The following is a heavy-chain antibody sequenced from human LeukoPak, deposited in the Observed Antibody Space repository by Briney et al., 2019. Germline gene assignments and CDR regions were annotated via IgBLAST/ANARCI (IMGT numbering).Heavy chain of an antibody. J-gene: IGHJ4*02. Sequence: ASVKVSCKASGGTFSSYAISWVRQAPGQGLEWMGRIIPILGIANYAQKFQGRVTITADKSTSTAYMELSSLRSEDTAVYYCARGYGIAVAGTSQQSLGYWGQGTLVTVSS. CDR2: IIPILGIA. CDR3: ARGYGIAVAGTSQQSLGY. D-gene: IGHD6-19*01. V-gene: IGHV1-69*04. CDR1: GGTFSSYA.